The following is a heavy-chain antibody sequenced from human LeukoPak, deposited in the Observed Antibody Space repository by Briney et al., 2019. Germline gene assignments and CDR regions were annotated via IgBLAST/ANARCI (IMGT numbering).Heavy chain of an antibody. Sequence: GASVKVSRKASGYTVTHYFIRWVRQAPGQGLEWMGCIYLKGGVTNYAQKFKSRVRLIRDTSITAAYTELSRARCDDTAVYYCARELDSGYPVSDCWGEGNQVTVSS. CDR2: IYLKGGVT. V-gene: IGHV1-2*02. CDR3: ARELDSGYPVSDC. J-gene: IGHJ4*02. D-gene: IGHD5-18*01. CDR1: GYTVTHYF.